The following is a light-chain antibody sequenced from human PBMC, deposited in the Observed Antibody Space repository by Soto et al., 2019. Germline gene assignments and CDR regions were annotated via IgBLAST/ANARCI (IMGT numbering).Light chain of an antibody. Sequence: DIQMTQSPSSLSASIGDRVTITCRASQSISDYLDWYQQKPGKAPKLLIYAAYNLQSGVPSRFSGSGSGTDFPLTMSSLQPEDFATYYFQETYSLSRTFGPGTTVDI. V-gene: IGKV1-39*01. CDR3: QETYSLSRT. CDR1: QSISDY. CDR2: AAY. J-gene: IGKJ3*01.